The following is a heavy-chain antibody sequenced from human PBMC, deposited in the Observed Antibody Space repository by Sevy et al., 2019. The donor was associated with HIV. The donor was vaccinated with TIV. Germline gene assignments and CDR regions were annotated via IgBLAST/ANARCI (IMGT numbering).Heavy chain of an antibody. J-gene: IGHJ6*03. Sequence: GGSLRLSCAVSGFSFDSYGMTWVRQAPGKGLEWVSGISGSGTRTYYADSVKGRFSISRDNSKNRLYLQMNSLRSEDTAIYYCGKWGGGHYDPDEIGYYFYYYNMDVWGKGTTVTVSS. V-gene: IGHV3-23*01. CDR3: GKWGGGHYDPDEIGYYFYYYNMDV. CDR2: ISGSGTRT. D-gene: IGHD3-22*01. CDR1: GFSFDSYG.